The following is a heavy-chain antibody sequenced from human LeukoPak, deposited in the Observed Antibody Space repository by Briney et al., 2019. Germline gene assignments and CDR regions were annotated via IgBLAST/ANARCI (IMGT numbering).Heavy chain of an antibody. D-gene: IGHD3-10*01. Sequence: GASVKVSCKASGYTFTGYYMHWVRQAPGQGLGWMGWINPNSGGTNYAQKFQGRVTMTRDTSISTAYMELSRLRSDDTAVYYCARGLYYYGSGSCLGDYWGQGTLVTVSS. V-gene: IGHV1-2*02. CDR2: INPNSGGT. CDR3: ARGLYYYGSGSCLGDY. J-gene: IGHJ4*02. CDR1: GYTFTGYY.